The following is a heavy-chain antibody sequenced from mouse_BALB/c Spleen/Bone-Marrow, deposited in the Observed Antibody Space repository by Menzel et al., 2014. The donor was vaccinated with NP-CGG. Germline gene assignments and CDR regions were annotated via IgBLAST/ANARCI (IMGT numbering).Heavy chain of an antibody. CDR1: GFNFKDTY. CDR2: IDPANGNT. CDR3: ARSHYYGSYAMDY. J-gene: IGHJ4*01. V-gene: IGHV14-3*02. Sequence: EVQLQQSGAELVKPGASVKLSCTASGFNFKDTYMHWVKQRPEQGLEWIGRIDPANGNTKYDPKFQGKATITADTSSNTAYLQLSSLTSEDTAVYYCARSHYYGSYAMDYWGQGTSVTVSS. D-gene: IGHD1-2*01.